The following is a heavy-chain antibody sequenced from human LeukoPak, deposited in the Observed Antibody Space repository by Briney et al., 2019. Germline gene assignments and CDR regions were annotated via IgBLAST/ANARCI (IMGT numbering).Heavy chain of an antibody. V-gene: IGHV1-18*04. CDR3: AREGRYYYGSGSYAGAFDI. D-gene: IGHD3-10*01. CDR2: ISAYNGNT. CDR1: GYTFTSYG. Sequence: ASVKVSCKASGYTFTSYGISWVRQAPGQGLEWMGWISAYNGNTNYAQKLQGRVTMTTDTSTRTAYMELRSLRSDDTAVYYCAREGRYYYGSGSYAGAFDIWGQGTMVTVSS. J-gene: IGHJ3*02.